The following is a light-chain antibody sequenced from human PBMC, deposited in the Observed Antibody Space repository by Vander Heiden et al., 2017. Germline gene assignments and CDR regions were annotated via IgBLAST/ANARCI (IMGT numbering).Light chain of an antibody. CDR3: QQYNNWPPT. CDR1: QSVSSN. CDR2: GAS. V-gene: IGKV3-15*01. Sequence: EIVMTQSPATLSVSPGERATLSCRASQSVSSNLAWYQQKPGQAPRPLIYGASTRATGIPARFSGSGSGTEFTLTISSLRSEDFAVYYCQQYNNWPPTFGQGTKLEIK. J-gene: IGKJ2*01.